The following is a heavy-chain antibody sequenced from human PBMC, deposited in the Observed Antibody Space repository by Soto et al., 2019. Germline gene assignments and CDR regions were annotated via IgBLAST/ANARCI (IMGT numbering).Heavy chain of an antibody. CDR1: GYTFTGYY. J-gene: IGHJ4*02. CDR3: ARGVGSSGSYFDY. Sequence: ASVKVSCKASGYTFTGYYMHWVRQAPGQGLEWMGWINPNSGGTNYAQKFQGRVTMTRDTSISTAYVELSRPRSDDTAVYYCARGVGSSGSYFDYWGQGTLVTVSS. CDR2: INPNSGGT. V-gene: IGHV1-2*02. D-gene: IGHD6-6*01.